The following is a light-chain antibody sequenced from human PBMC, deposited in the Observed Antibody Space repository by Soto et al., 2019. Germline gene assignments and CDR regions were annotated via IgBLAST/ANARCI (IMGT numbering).Light chain of an antibody. J-gene: IGKJ3*01. V-gene: IGKV3-20*01. Sequence: EIVLTQSPGTLSLSPGERATLSCRASQSVSSKYLAWYQQKPGQAPRVLIYGTSIRASGVPERFSGGGSGTDFPLTITRLEPEDFAVHYFKQYGSSLFIFGPGTKVDFK. CDR2: GTS. CDR1: QSVSSKY. CDR3: KQYGSSLFI.